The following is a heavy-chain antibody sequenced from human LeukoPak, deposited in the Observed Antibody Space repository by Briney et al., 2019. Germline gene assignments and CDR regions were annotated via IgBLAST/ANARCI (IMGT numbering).Heavy chain of an antibody. CDR2: IFYSGRN. Sequence: KTSETLSLTCTVSGGSISNYYWSWIRQPPGKGLEWIGYIFYSGRNNYNPSLQSRVTISVDTSKNQVSLKLTSVTAADTAVYYCARAEFGFVPAAGWFDPWGQGTLVTVSS. J-gene: IGHJ5*02. CDR1: GGSISNYY. CDR3: ARAEFGFVPAAGWFDP. V-gene: IGHV4-59*01. D-gene: IGHD2-2*01.